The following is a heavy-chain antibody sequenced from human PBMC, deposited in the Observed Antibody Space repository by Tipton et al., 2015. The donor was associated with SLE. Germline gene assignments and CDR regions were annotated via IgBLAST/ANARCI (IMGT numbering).Heavy chain of an antibody. CDR2: ILYDGSTE. J-gene: IGHJ1*01. V-gene: IGHV3-30*12. CDR1: GFTFSTYG. D-gene: IGHD3-22*01. Sequence: SLRLSCAASGFTFSTYGMHWVRQAPGKGLEWVGLILYDGSTEYYADSVKGRFTISRDNSKNTLYLQINSLRAEDTAVYYCARGYSSGYPEYFQHWGQGTLVTVSS. CDR3: ARGYSSGYPEYFQH.